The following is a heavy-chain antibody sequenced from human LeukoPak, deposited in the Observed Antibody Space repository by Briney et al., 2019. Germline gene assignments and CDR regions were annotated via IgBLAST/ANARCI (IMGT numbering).Heavy chain of an antibody. J-gene: IGHJ5*02. CDR3: ANALGGTGYYGSGPMDTRWFDP. D-gene: IGHD3-10*01. Sequence: GGSLRLSCAASGFTFSSYAMSWVRQAPGKGLEWVSAISGSGGSTYYADSVKGRFTISRDNSKNTLYLQMNSLRAEDTAVYYCANALGGTGYYGSGPMDTRWFDPWGQGTLVTVSS. CDR2: ISGSGGST. V-gene: IGHV3-23*01. CDR1: GFTFSSYA.